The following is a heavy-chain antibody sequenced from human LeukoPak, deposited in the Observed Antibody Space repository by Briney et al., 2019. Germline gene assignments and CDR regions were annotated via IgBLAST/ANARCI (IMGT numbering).Heavy chain of an antibody. CDR1: GFIFDDYG. J-gene: IGHJ3*02. CDR2: INWNGGST. D-gene: IGHD3-10*01. CDR3: AGDRGSGTYDGFDI. Sequence: GGSLRLSCAASGFIFDDYGMSWVRQAPGKGLEWVSDINWNGGSTDYADSVKGRFAISRDNAKNSLYLQMNSLRAEDTALYYCAGDRGSGTYDGFDIWGQGTMVTVSS. V-gene: IGHV3-20*04.